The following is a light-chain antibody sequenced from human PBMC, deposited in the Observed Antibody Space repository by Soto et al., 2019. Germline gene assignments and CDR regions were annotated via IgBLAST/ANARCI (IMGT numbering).Light chain of an antibody. Sequence: EIVLTQSPGTLSLSPGERVTLSCRASPSVSSSYLAWYQQKPGQAPRLLIYGASSRATGIPDRFSGSGSGTDFTLTISRLEPEDFAAYYCQQYGSSSLTFGPGTKVDIK. J-gene: IGKJ3*01. V-gene: IGKV3-20*01. CDR1: PSVSSSY. CDR3: QQYGSSSLT. CDR2: GAS.